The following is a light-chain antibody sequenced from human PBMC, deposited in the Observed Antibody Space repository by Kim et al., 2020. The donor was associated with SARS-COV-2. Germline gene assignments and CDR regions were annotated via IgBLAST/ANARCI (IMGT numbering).Light chain of an antibody. V-gene: IGLV3-10*01. J-gene: IGLJ3*02. Sequence: ARTECAEDVGNKEAVYRHQQKAGQAPVLVIYEDTQRSSVIDKRFSGCTSGTLAILIIRGPQVEDEADYYSSSNNSSATWVFGGGTKLTVL. CDR3: SSNNSSATWV. CDR1: VGNKEA. CDR2: EDT.